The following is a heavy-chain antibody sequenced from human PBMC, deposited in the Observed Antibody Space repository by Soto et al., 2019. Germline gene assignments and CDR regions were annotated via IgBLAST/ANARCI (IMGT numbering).Heavy chain of an antibody. D-gene: IGHD6-13*01. CDR2: ISYDGSNK. CDR1: GFTFSSYA. CDR3: ARDPWDSSSWYYYYYYGMDV. J-gene: IGHJ6*02. V-gene: IGHV3-30-3*01. Sequence: GGSLRLSCAASGFTFSSYAMHWVRQAPGKGLEWVAVISYDGSNKYYADSVKGRFTISRDNSKNTLYLQMNSLRAEDTAVYYCARDPWDSSSWYYYYYYGMDVWGQGTTVTVSS.